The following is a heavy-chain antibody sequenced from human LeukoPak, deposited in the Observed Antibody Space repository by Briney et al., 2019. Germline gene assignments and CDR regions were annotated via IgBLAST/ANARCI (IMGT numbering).Heavy chain of an antibody. CDR2: ISGSGGST. CDR3: ARDSYGDANFDS. V-gene: IGHV3-23*01. CDR1: GFTFSSYG. Sequence: PGGSLRLSCAASGFTFSSYGMSWVRQAPGKVLEWVSAISGSGGSTYYADSVKGRFTISRDISKNAVYLQMNSLRAEDTAVYYCARDSYGDANFDSWGQGTLVTVSS. J-gene: IGHJ4*02. D-gene: IGHD4-17*01.